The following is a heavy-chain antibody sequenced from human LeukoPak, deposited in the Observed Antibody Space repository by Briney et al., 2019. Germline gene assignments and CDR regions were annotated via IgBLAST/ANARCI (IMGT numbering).Heavy chain of an antibody. CDR1: GFTFSRYA. CDR3: AKRPSTSWYDDAFDI. D-gene: IGHD6-13*01. V-gene: IGHV3-23*01. Sequence: PGGSLRLSCAASGFTFSRYAMTWVRQAPGKGLEWVSAFSGSAGSTYYADSVKGRFTISRDNSKKTLYLQMDSLRAEDTAVYYCAKRPSTSWYDDAFDIWGQGTMVTVSS. CDR2: FSGSAGST. J-gene: IGHJ3*02.